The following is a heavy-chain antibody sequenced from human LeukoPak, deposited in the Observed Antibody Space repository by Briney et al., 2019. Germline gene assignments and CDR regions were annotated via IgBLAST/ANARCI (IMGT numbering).Heavy chain of an antibody. Sequence: TLSLTCTVSGGSIGTYYWSWIRQPPGKALEWLALIYWDDDKFHSPSLESRLTITKDTSKNQVVLTMTNMDPVDTATYYCAHLNYYGSGSFYRYFDYWGQGTLVTVSS. D-gene: IGHD3-10*01. J-gene: IGHJ4*02. CDR2: IYWDDDK. V-gene: IGHV2-5*08. CDR1: GGSIGTYYW. CDR3: AHLNYYGSGSFYRYFDY.